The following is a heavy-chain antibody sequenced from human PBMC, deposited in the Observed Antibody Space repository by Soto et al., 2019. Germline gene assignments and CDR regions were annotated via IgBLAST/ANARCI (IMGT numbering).Heavy chain of an antibody. D-gene: IGHD3-3*01. V-gene: IGHV4-59*01. CDR2: IYYSGST. CDR1: GGSISSYY. J-gene: IGHJ6*03. CDR3: ARKATIFGGRGYYYYMDF. Sequence: QVQLQESGPGLVKPSETLSLTCTVSGGSISSYYWSWIRQPPGKGLEWIGYIYYSGSTNYNPSLKSRVTISVDTSKNQFSLKLSSVTAADTAVYYCARKATIFGGRGYYYYMDFLGKGTTVTVSS.